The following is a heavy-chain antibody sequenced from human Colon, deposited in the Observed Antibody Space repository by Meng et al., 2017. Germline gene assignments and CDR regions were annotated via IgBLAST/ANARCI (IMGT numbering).Heavy chain of an antibody. CDR1: GGVFSSYA. D-gene: IGHD6-25*01. J-gene: IGHJ6*02. CDR3: AREETAPAGWDLFYYGLDV. CDR2: IVPVFGTP. Sequence: SVKVSCKVVGGVFSSYAISWVRQAPGEGLEWMGGIVPVFGTPSYAQKFQGRVTITSDDLSTTVYMELSSLRHDDTAVYYRAREETAPAGWDLFYYGLDVWGLGTTVTVSS. V-gene: IGHV1-69*13.